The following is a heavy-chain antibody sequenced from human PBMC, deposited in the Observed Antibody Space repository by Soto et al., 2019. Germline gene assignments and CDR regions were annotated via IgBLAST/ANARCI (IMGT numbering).Heavy chain of an antibody. CDR1: GFTFSSYG. CDR2: IWYDGSKE. J-gene: IGHJ5*02. Sequence: QVQLVESGGGVVQPGTSPRLSCAASGFTFSSYGMHWVRQAPGKGLEWVAVIWYDGSKEYYADSVKGRFTISRDNYKNTLYLQMNSLRPADTAVYYCARGICVNSVGFDPWGQGTLVTVSS. D-gene: IGHD1-20*01. V-gene: IGHV3-33*01. CDR3: ARGICVNSVGFDP.